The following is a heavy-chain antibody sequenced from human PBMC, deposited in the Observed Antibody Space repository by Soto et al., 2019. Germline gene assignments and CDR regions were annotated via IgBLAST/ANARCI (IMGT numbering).Heavy chain of an antibody. D-gene: IGHD3-9*01. CDR1: GFIFSSYG. V-gene: IGHV3-30*18. CDR3: AKPLFYSDRWYFDY. Sequence: HPGGSLRLSCAASGFIFSSYGMHWVRQAPGKGLEWVTVISYDGTGSYYADSVKGRFTISRDNSKNTVYLQMNSLRAEDTAVYYCAKPLFYSDRWYFDYWGQGTPVTVSS. CDR2: ISYDGTGS. J-gene: IGHJ4*02.